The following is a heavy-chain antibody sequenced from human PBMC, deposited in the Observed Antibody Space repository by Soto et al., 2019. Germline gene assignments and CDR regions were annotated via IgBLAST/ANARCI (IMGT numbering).Heavy chain of an antibody. CDR3: AREHGFSYGLNYFDP. CDR1: GGSISSYY. D-gene: IGHD5-18*01. Sequence: PSETLSLTCTVSGGSISSYYWSWIRQPPGKELQYIGYIYYSGSTNYNPSLKSRVTISDDTSTNQFSLTLSSVTAADTAVYYCAREHGFSYGLNYFDPWGQGTLVTVS. J-gene: IGHJ5*02. V-gene: IGHV4-59*08. CDR2: IYYSGST.